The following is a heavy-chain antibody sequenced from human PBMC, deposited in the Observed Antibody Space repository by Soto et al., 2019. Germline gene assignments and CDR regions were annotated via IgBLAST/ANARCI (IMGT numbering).Heavy chain of an antibody. D-gene: IGHD1-1*01. CDR3: ATLASVHLERFDY. V-gene: IGHV3-74*02. CDR1: GFTFSNAW. Sequence: EVQLVESGGGLVKPGGSLRLSCAASGFTFSNAWMSWVRQAPGKGLVWVSRISPDGSSTTYADSVKGRFTISRDNAKSTLYLQMNSLRAEDTAVHYCATLASVHLERFDYWGQGTLVTVSS. CDR2: ISPDGSST. J-gene: IGHJ4*02.